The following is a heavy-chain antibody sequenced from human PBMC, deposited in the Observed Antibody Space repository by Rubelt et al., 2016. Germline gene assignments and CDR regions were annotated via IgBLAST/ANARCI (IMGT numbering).Heavy chain of an antibody. J-gene: IGHJ4*02. V-gene: IGHV4-38-2*02. D-gene: IGHD3-3*01. Sequence: QVQLQQWGAGLLKPSETLSLTCSVSGSSISSDYYWGWIRQPPGKGLEWIGSLYHGGSTNYNPSLTSRVTISVDTSKNQLPLKLSSVTAADTAVYYCARDLNDSLDYWGQGTLVTVSS. CDR1: GSSISSDYY. CDR2: LYHGGST. CDR3: ARDLNDSLDY.